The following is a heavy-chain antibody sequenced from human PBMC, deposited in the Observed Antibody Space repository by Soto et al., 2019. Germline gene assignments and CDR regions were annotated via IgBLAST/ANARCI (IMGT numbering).Heavy chain of an antibody. V-gene: IGHV1-69*13. CDR1: GGTFSSYA. Sequence: VASVKVSCKASGGTFSSYAISWVRQAPGQGLEWMGGIIPIFGTANYAQKFQGRVTITADESTSTAYMELSSLRSEDKAVYYCARVIVVVPAAIISLYSPLDVWGQGTTVPVSS. CDR2: IIPIFGTA. CDR3: ARVIVVVPAAIISLYSPLDV. J-gene: IGHJ6*02. D-gene: IGHD2-2*02.